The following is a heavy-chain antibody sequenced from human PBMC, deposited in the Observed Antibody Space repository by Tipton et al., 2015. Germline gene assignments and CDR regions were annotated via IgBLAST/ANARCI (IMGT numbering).Heavy chain of an antibody. CDR2: ITGDGDTT. CDR3: AKDKGHGSGSHYNFGGLDC. J-gene: IGHJ4*02. Sequence: SLRLSCAASGFTFDDYAMHWVRQIPGKGLEWVSLITGDGDTTYYPDSPKGRFSVSRDNSKNSLYLQMNNVRVEDTALYYCAKDKGHGSGSHYNFGGLDCWGQGTLVTVSS. D-gene: IGHD3-10*01. CDR1: GFTFDDYA. V-gene: IGHV3-43D*04.